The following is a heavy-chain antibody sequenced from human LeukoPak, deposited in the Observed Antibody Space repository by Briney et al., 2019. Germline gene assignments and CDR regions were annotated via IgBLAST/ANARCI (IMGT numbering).Heavy chain of an antibody. CDR2: ISYDGSNK. Sequence: GGSLRLSCAASGFTFSSYGMHWVRQAPGKGLEWVAVISYDGSNKYYADSVKGRFTISRDNSKNSLYLQMNNLRVEDTAVYYCARDGTPNYSSGWVYMDVWGEGTTVTISS. CDR3: ARDGTPNYSSGWVYMDV. D-gene: IGHD6-25*01. V-gene: IGHV3-30*03. J-gene: IGHJ6*03. CDR1: GFTFSSYG.